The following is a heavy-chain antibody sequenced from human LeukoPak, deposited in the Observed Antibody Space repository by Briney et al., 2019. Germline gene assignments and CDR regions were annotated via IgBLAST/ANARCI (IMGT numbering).Heavy chain of an antibody. CDR1: GFTFSSYA. D-gene: IGHD3-22*01. J-gene: IGHJ3*02. CDR3: ARDPPMYYYDEPGSRDAFDI. V-gene: IGHV3-33*08. Sequence: PGGSLRLSCAASGFTFSSYAMSWVRQAPGKGLEWVAVIWYDGSNKYYAESVEGRFTISRDNSKNTLHLQMNSLRAEDTAVYYCARDPPMYYYDEPGSRDAFDIWGQGTMVTVSS. CDR2: IWYDGSNK.